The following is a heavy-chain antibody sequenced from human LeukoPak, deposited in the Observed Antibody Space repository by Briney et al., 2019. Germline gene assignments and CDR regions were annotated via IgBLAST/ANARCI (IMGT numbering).Heavy chain of an antibody. CDR2: IYYSGST. V-gene: IGHV4-59*01. J-gene: IGHJ6*03. D-gene: IGHD1-14*01. Sequence: SETLSLTCTVSGGSISSYYWSWIRQPPGKGLEWIGYIYYSGSTNYNPPLKSRVTISVDTSKNQFSLKLSSVTAADTAVYYCARRTATITGGYYYYYMDVWGKGTTVTVSS. CDR3: ARRTATITGGYYYYYMDV. CDR1: GGSISSYY.